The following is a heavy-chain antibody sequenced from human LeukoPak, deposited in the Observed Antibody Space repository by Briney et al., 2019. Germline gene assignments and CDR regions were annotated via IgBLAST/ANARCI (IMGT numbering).Heavy chain of an antibody. D-gene: IGHD2-2*02. J-gene: IGHJ6*03. CDR3: ARVGYCSSTSCYRGFGGYYYYMDV. Sequence: GGSLRLSCAASGFTFSSYWMSWVRQAPGKGLEWVANIKQDGSEKDYVDSVKGRFTISRDNSKNTLYLQMNSLKVEDTAVYYCARVGYCSSTSCYRGFGGYYYYMDVWGKGTTVTVSS. CDR2: IKQDGSEK. V-gene: IGHV3-7*03. CDR1: GFTFSSYW.